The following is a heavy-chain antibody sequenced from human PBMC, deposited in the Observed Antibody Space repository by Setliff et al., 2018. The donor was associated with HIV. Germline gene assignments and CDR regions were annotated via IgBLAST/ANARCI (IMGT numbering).Heavy chain of an antibody. D-gene: IGHD5-12*01. J-gene: IGHJ4*02. Sequence: SETLSLTCTVSGGSISSGGYYWSWIRQPAGKGLEWIGRIYSSGSTTYSPSLKSRVTILLDPSKNQFSLKLSSVTAADTAVYYCARGPSLVATITWFDYWGQGTLVTVSS. CDR1: GGSISSGGYY. V-gene: IGHV4-61*02. CDR2: IYSSGST. CDR3: ARGPSLVATITWFDY.